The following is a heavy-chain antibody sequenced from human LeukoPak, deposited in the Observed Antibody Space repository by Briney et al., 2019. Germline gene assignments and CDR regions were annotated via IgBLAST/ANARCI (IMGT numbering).Heavy chain of an antibody. J-gene: IGHJ4*02. D-gene: IGHD6-6*01. Sequence: SETLSLTCSVSGVSLSNYYWSWIRQPPEKGLEWIAFIYYDGTTNYNPSLKSRATISVDTSKNQYSLNLISVTPADTAVYYCARGGASSKFFDAWGQGILVTVSS. CDR2: IYYDGTT. CDR3: ARGGASSKFFDA. V-gene: IGHV4-59*01. CDR1: GVSLSNYY.